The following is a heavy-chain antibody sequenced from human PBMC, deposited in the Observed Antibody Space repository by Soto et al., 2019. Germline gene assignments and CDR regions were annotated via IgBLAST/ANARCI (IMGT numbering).Heavy chain of an antibody. V-gene: IGHV4-34*01. J-gene: IGHJ6*03. Sequence: QVQLQQWGAGLLKPSETLSLTCAVYGGSFSGYYWSWIRQTPGKGLEWIGEINDSGSTNNNPSLKIGVTILLDTPKSLFLLTGGSVAAADTAVYYCARGLLLWFGELSRRGGYSFYMEVWGKGTTVTVSS. CDR1: GGSFSGYY. CDR3: ARGLLLWFGELSRRGGYSFYMEV. CDR2: INDSGST. D-gene: IGHD3-10*01.